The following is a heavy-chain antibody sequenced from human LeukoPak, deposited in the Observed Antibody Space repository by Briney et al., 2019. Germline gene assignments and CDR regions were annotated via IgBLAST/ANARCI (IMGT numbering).Heavy chain of an antibody. CDR2: ISGSGGST. V-gene: IGHV3-23*01. CDR1: GFTFRNYA. D-gene: IGHD3-22*01. J-gene: IGHJ4*02. CDR3: AKDLTYYYDSSGLKFDY. Sequence: GGSLRLSCAASGFTFRNYAMSWVRQAPGKGLEWVSVISGSGGSTHYSDSVKGRFTISRDNSKSTLYLQMNSLRAEDTAVYYCAKDLTYYYDSSGLKFDYWGQGTLVTVSS.